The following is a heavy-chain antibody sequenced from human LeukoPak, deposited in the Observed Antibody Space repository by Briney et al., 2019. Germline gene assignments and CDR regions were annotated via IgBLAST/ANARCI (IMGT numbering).Heavy chain of an antibody. CDR2: IYHSGST. D-gene: IGHD5-12*01. V-gene: IGHV4-4*02. J-gene: IGHJ4*02. CDR3: ARDGGYDSNFDY. Sequence: SETLSLTCAVSGGSISSSNWWSWVRQPPGQGLEWIGEIYHSGSTNYNPSLKSRVTISVDKSKNQFSLKLSSVTAADTAVYYCARDGGYDSNFDYWGQGTLVTVSS. CDR1: GGSISSSNW.